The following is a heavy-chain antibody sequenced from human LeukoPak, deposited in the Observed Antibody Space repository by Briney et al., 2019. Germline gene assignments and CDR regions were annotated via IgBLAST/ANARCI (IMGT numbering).Heavy chain of an antibody. CDR1: GFTFSSYE. V-gene: IGHV3-48*03. D-gene: IGHD6-19*01. CDR2: IDDSGSSI. Sequence: GGSLRLSCAASGFTFSSYEMNWVRQAPGKGLEWVSYIDDSGSSIYYADSVKGRFTISRDNAKSSLYLQMNSLRAEDTAVYYCARDRTVGVPGTLQFDFRGQGTLVTVSS. J-gene: IGHJ4*02. CDR3: ARDRTVGVPGTLQFDF.